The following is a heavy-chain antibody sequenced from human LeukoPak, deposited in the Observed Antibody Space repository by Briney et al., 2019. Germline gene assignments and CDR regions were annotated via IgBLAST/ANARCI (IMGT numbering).Heavy chain of an antibody. D-gene: IGHD5-12*01. CDR3: ARDSGYDYDDAFDI. Sequence: GGSLRLSCAASGFTFSSYAMNWVRQAPGKGLQWVSAISGSGGTTYYADSVKGRFTISRDNSKNTLYLQMNSLRAEDTAVYYCARDSGYDYDDAFDIWGQGTMVTVSS. CDR1: GFTFSSYA. V-gene: IGHV3-23*01. J-gene: IGHJ3*02. CDR2: ISGSGGTT.